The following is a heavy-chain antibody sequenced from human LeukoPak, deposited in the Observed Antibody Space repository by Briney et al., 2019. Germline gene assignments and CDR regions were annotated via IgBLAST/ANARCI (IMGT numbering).Heavy chain of an antibody. CDR2: IIPIFGTA. J-gene: IGHJ5*02. V-gene: IGHV1-69*06. CDR1: GGTFSSYA. D-gene: IGHD3-9*01. CDR3: ARANILTGSDWFDP. Sequence: ASVKVSCKASGGTFSSYAISWVRQAPGQGLEWMGGIIPIFGTANYAQKFQGRVTITADKSTSTAYMELSSLRSEDTAVYYCARANILTGSDWFDPWGQGTLVTVSS.